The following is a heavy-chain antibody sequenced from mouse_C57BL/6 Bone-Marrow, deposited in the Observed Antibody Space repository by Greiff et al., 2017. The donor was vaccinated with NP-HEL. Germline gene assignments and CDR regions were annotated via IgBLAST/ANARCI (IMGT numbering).Heavy chain of an antibody. CDR3: ARDYDDWYFDV. Sequence: EVKVVESGGGLVQPGGSLKLSCAASGFTFSDYGMAWVRQAPRKGPEWVAFISNLAYSIYYADTVTGRFTISSENAKNTRYLEMSSLRSEDTAMYYCARDYDDWYFDVWGTGTTVTVSS. J-gene: IGHJ1*03. V-gene: IGHV5-15*01. CDR2: ISNLAYSI. CDR1: GFTFSDYG. D-gene: IGHD2-4*01.